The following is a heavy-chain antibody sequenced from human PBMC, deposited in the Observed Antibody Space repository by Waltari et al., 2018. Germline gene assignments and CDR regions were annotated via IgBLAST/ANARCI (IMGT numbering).Heavy chain of an antibody. CDR1: GYSISSGYY. J-gene: IGHJ4*02. D-gene: IGHD1-1*01. CDR3: ARLGGDLERGYFDY. CDR2: IYHSGST. V-gene: IGHV4-38-2*01. Sequence: QVQLQESGPGLVKPSETLSLTCAVSGYSISSGYYWGWIRQPPGKGLEWIGSIYHSGSTNYNPSLKSRVTISVDTSKNQFSLKLSSVTAADTAVYYCARLGGDLERGYFDYWGQGTLVTVSS.